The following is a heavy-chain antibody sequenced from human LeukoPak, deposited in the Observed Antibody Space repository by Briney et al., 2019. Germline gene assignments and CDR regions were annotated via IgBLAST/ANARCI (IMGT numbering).Heavy chain of an antibody. J-gene: IGHJ4*02. D-gene: IGHD4-11*01. CDR1: GYTFTSYG. Sequence: ASVKVSCKPSGYTFTSYGIRWVRQVSILGNEWMGWISAYNGTTHYAQKLQGRVTMTTDTSTSTAYMELRSLRSDATAVYYCARKGLLTVTYDYWGQGTLVTVSS. V-gene: IGHV1-18*01. CDR3: ARKGLLTVTYDY. CDR2: ISAYNGTT.